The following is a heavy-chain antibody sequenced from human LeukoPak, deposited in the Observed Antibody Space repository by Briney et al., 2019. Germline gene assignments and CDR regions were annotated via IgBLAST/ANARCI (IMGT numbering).Heavy chain of an antibody. CDR2: ITPSGGT. V-gene: IGHV1-2*02. Sequence: ASVKVSCKASGYTFTSYAMHWVRQAPGQGLEWMGWITPSGGTNYPQKFQGRVAITRDTSISTAYMDLSRLTSDDAAVYYCARDRYGDGFAHFDYWGQGALVTVSS. CDR1: GYTFTSYA. CDR3: ARDRYGDGFAHFDY. D-gene: IGHD5-24*01. J-gene: IGHJ4*02.